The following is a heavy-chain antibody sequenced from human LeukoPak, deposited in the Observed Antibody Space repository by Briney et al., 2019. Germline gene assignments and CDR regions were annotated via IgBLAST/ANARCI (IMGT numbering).Heavy chain of an antibody. V-gene: IGHV4-38-2*02. J-gene: IGHJ4*02. CDR1: GYSISSGYY. CDR2: IYHSGST. D-gene: IGHD6-13*01. CDR3: ARGEAAAGKSY. Sequence: SETLSLTCTVSGYSISSGYYWGWIRQPPGKGLEWIGSIYHSGSTYYNPSLKSRVTISVDTSKNQFSLKLSSVTAADTAVYYCARGEAAAGKSYWGQGTPVTVSS.